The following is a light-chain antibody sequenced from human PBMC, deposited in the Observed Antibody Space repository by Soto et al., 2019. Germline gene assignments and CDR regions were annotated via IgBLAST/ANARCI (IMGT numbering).Light chain of an antibody. J-gene: IGLJ1*01. V-gene: IGLV2-8*01. CDR3: SSYAGSNWYV. Sequence: QSALTQPPSASGSPGQSVTISCTGTNSDVGGYNYVSWYQQYPGKAPKLIIYEVNELPSGVPDRLSGSKSGNTASLTDSGLQTADEADYYCSSYAGSNWYVFGTATKLTVL. CDR2: EVN. CDR1: NSDVGGYNY.